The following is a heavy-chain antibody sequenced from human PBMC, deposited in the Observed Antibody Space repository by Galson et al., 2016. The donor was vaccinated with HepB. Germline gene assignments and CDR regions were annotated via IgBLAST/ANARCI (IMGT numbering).Heavy chain of an antibody. CDR2: TGGDGGTT. J-gene: IGHJ3*02. V-gene: IGHV3-23*01. Sequence: SLRLSCAASGFTFSSYAMNWVRQAPGKGLEWVSGTGGDGGTTYYVDSVKGRFTISRDNSKNTLYLQMNSLRAEDTAVCYCAKVQRYFDWLSNDAFDIWGQGTMVTVSS. CDR3: AKVQRYFDWLSNDAFDI. D-gene: IGHD3-9*01. CDR1: GFTFSSYA.